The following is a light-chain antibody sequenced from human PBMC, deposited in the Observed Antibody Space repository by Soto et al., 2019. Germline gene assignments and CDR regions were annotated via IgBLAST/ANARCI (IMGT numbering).Light chain of an antibody. CDR3: QSYDTTNQAVV. Sequence: NFMLTQPHSVSESPGKTATISCTGSSGSIASNYVQWYQQRPGSAPTTIIYEDNQRPXXXXXXXXGSIDSSSNSASLTISXXXXXXXXXYYCQSYDTTNQAVVFGGGTKLTVL. CDR1: SGSIASNY. CDR2: EDN. J-gene: IGLJ2*01. V-gene: IGLV6-57*02.